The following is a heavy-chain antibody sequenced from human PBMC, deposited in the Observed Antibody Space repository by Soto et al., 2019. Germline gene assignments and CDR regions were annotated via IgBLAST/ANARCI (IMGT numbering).Heavy chain of an antibody. CDR1: GGTFSSYA. D-gene: IGHD5-12*01. CDR3: ARDLREYSGYGLLDY. J-gene: IGHJ4*02. Sequence: QVQLVQSGAEVKKPGSSVKVSCKASGGTFSSYAISWVRQAPGQGLEWMGGIIPIFGTANYAQKFQGRVTITADQSTSTAYMAKSSLRSEDTAVYYCARDLREYSGYGLLDYWGKGTLVTVSS. CDR2: IIPIFGTA. V-gene: IGHV1-69*01.